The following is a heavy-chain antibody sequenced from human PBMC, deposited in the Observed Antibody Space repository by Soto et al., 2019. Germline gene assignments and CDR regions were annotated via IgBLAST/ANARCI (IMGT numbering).Heavy chain of an antibody. CDR1: GGSLNDHY. V-gene: IGHV4-34*01. Sequence: SETLSLTCAVYGGSLNDHYWSWIRQPPGKGLEWIGEISHSGSTNYNPSLKSRVTISVDTSKNQFSLKVNSVTAADTAVYYCRSYSGWYLDNWGQGTLVTVSS. CDR2: ISHSGST. D-gene: IGHD6-19*01. J-gene: IGHJ4*02. CDR3: RSYSGWYLDN.